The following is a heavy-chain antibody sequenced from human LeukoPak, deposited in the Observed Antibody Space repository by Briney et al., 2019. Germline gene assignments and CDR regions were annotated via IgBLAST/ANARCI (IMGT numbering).Heavy chain of an antibody. CDR2: IIPIFGTA. CDR1: GGTFSSYA. V-gene: IGHV1-69*13. J-gene: IGHJ6*02. CDR3: ARASREWVPAAIRHDYYYYGMDV. Sequence: SVKVSCKASGGTFSSYAIGWVRQAPGQGLEWMGGIIPIFGTANYAQKFQGRVTITADESTSTAYMELSSLRSEDTAVYYCARASREWVPAAIRHDYYYYGMDVWGQGTTVTVSS. D-gene: IGHD2-2*02.